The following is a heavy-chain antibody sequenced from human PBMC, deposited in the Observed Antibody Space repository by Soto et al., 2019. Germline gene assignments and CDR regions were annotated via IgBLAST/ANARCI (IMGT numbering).Heavy chain of an antibody. CDR3: ARDQRSYYYDSSGYPYAFDI. V-gene: IGHV1-18*04. CDR2: ISAYNGNT. J-gene: IGHJ3*02. Sequence: GASVKVSCKASGYTFTSYGISWVRQAPGQGLEWMGWISAYNGNTNYAQKLQGRVTMTTDTSTSTAYMELRSLRSDDTAVYYCARDQRSYYYDSSGYPYAFDIWGQGTMVTVSS. CDR1: GYTFTSYG. D-gene: IGHD3-22*01.